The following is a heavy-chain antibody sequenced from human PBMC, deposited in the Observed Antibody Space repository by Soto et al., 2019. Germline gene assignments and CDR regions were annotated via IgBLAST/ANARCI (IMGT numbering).Heavy chain of an antibody. Sequence: GESLKISCKGSGYSFTSYWIGWVRQMPGKGLEWMGIIYPGDSDTRYSPSFQGQVTISADKSISTAYLQWSSLKASDTAMYYCARHPMVRGVPYYYYYYYMDVWGKGTTVTVSS. CDR1: GYSFTSYW. CDR3: ARHPMVRGVPYYYYYYYMDV. J-gene: IGHJ6*03. D-gene: IGHD3-10*01. V-gene: IGHV5-51*01. CDR2: IYPGDSDT.